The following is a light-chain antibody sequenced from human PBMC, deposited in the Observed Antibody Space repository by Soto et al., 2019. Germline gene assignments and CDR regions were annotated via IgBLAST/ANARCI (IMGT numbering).Light chain of an antibody. Sequence: QSALTQPASVSGSPGQSITISCTGTSSDVGAYNSVSWYQQHPDKAPKLIIYSVSYRSSGVSDRFSGSKSDNTASLTISGLHTEDEADYYCSSSTTASTITSTDLFGTGTKVTVL. CDR1: SSDVGAYNS. V-gene: IGLV2-14*03. CDR2: SVS. J-gene: IGLJ1*01. CDR3: SSSTTASTITSTDL.